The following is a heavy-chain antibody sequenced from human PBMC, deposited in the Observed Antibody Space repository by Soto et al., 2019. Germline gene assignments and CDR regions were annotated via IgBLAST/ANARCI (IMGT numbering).Heavy chain of an antibody. D-gene: IGHD3-22*01. Sequence: GGSLRLSCAASGFTSCSYAISSHGQGQGKRLEWGSAVSGSGGSTYYADSVKGRFTISRDNSKNTLYLQMNSLRAEDTAVYYCAKALIVAALFDCWGQVPLGTVAS. CDR3: AKALIVAALFDC. CDR2: VSGSGGST. J-gene: IGHJ4*02. CDR1: GFTSCSYA. V-gene: IGHV3-23*01.